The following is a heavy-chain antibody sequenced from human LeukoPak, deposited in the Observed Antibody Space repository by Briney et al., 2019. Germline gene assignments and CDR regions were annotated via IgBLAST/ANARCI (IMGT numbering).Heavy chain of an antibody. Sequence: ASVKVSCKASGYTFTGYYMHWVRQAPGQGLEWMGWINTNSGGTNYAQKFQGRVTMTRDTSISTAYMELSRLRSDDTAVYYWARGSRITMIVVVITSADYWGQGTLVTVSS. CDR3: ARGSRITMIVVVITSADY. CDR1: GYTFTGYY. D-gene: IGHD3-22*01. CDR2: INTNSGGT. J-gene: IGHJ4*02. V-gene: IGHV1-2*02.